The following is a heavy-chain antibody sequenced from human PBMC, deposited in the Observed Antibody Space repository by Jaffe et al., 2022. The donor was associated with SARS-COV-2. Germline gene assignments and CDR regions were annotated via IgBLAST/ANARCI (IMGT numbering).Heavy chain of an antibody. J-gene: IGHJ5*02. V-gene: IGHV3-72*01. Sequence: EVQLVESGGGLVQPGGSLRLSCAASGFTFSDYYMDWVRQAPGKGLEWVGRTRNKANRYTTEYAASVKGRFTISRDDSKSSLYLQMNSLKTEDTAVYYCARDLGATTSPWGQGTLVTVSS. CDR1: GFTFSDYY. CDR3: ARDLGATTSP. D-gene: IGHD1-26*01. CDR2: TRNKANRYTT.